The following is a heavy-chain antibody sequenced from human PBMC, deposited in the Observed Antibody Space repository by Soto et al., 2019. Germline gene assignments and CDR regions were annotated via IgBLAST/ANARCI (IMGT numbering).Heavy chain of an antibody. Sequence: QLHLVQSGAVVKKPGASVTVSCSASGYPVTAYYMHWVRQAPGRGLEWMGGINPATGAAKYTQTFQGRVTMTRDTSPSTVLMELRGLTSEDTAVFSCARGGGVGVAGSAAFDMWGQGTLVTVSS. CDR1: GYPVTAYY. D-gene: IGHD3-3*01. J-gene: IGHJ3*02. V-gene: IGHV1-2*02. CDR3: ARGGGVGVAGSAAFDM. CDR2: INPATGAA.